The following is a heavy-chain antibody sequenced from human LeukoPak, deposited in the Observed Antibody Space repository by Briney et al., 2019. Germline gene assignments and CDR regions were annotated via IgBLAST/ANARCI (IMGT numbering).Heavy chain of an antibody. CDR1: GFTFSSYA. Sequence: GGSLRLSCAASGFTFSSYAMSWVRQAPGKGLEWVSAISGSGGSTYYADSVKGRFTISRDNSKNTLYLQMNSLRAEDTAVYYCAKDLLLMMTFGGVVDYWGQGTLVTVSS. J-gene: IGHJ4*02. CDR2: ISGSGGST. V-gene: IGHV3-23*01. D-gene: IGHD3-16*01. CDR3: AKDLLLMMTFGGVVDY.